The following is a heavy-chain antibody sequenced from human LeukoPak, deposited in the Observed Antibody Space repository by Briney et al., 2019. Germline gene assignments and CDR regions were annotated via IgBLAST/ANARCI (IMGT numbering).Heavy chain of an antibody. CDR1: GYTFTSYG. Sequence: ASVKVSCKASGYTFTSYGISWVRQAPGQGLEWMGWISAYNGNTNYAQKLQGRVTMTTDTSTSTAYMELRSLRSDDTAVYYCARGGSYYDSSGYYYSTTGDYWSQGSLVTVSS. CDR3: ARGGSYYDSSGYYYSTTGDY. CDR2: ISAYNGNT. V-gene: IGHV1-18*01. D-gene: IGHD3-22*01. J-gene: IGHJ4*02.